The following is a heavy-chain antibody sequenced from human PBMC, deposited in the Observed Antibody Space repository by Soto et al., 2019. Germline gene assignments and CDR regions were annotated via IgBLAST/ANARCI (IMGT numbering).Heavy chain of an antibody. CDR2: INHSGST. V-gene: IGHV4-34*01. J-gene: IGHJ4*02. D-gene: IGHD3-22*01. Sequence: SETLSLTCAVYGGSFSGYYWSWIRQPPGKGLEWIGEINHSGSTNYNPSLKSRVTISVDTSKNQFSLKLSSVTAADTAVYYCARGGDYYDSSGYPDYWGPGTLVTVSS. CDR1: GGSFSGYY. CDR3: ARGGDYYDSSGYPDY.